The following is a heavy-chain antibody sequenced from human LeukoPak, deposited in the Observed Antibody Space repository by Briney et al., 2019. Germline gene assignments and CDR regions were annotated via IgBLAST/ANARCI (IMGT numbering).Heavy chain of an antibody. Sequence: SETLSLTCTVSGGSIGSYYWSWSRQPPGKGLEWIGYIYYSGSTNYNPSLKSRVTISVDTSKNQFSLNLSSVTTADTAVYFCARGGADYGYYFGSWGQGTLVTVSS. J-gene: IGHJ4*02. CDR1: GGSIGSYY. D-gene: IGHD4-17*01. CDR2: IYYSGST. CDR3: ARGGADYGYYFGS. V-gene: IGHV4-59*01.